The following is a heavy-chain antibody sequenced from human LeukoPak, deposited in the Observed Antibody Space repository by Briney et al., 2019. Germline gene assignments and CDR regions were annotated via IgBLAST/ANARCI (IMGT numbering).Heavy chain of an antibody. CDR1: GGSISSSSYY. Sequence: SETLSLTCTVSGGSISSSSYYWSWIRQPAGKGLEWIGRIYTSGSTNYNPSLKSRVTMSVDTSKNQFSLKLSSVTAADTAVYYCARDLGWFDPWGQGTLVTVSS. J-gene: IGHJ5*02. CDR2: IYTSGST. CDR3: ARDLGWFDP. V-gene: IGHV4-61*02. D-gene: IGHD3-10*01.